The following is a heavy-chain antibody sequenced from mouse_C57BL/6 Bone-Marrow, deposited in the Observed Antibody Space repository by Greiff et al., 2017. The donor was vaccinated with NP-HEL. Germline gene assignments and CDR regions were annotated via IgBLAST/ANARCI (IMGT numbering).Heavy chain of an antibody. CDR3: ASKMYYPCAIDY. Sequence: QVQLQQPGAELVKPGASVKLSCKASGYTFTSYWMHWVKQRPGQGLEWIGMIHPNSGSTNYNEKFKSKATLTVDKSSSTAYMQLSSLTSEDSAVYYCASKMYYPCAIDYWGQGTSVTVSS. CDR2: IHPNSGST. D-gene: IGHD1-1*01. CDR1: GYTFTSYW. V-gene: IGHV1-64*01. J-gene: IGHJ4*01.